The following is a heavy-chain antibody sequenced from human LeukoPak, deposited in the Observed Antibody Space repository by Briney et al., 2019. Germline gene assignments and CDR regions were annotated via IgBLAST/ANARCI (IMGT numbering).Heavy chain of an antibody. V-gene: IGHV3-11*01. Sequence: GGSLRLSCAASGFTFSDYYMNWIRQAPGKGLEWLSYISASSGTRYYADSVKGRFTISRDNAENSLYLQMNSLRAEDTAVYYCARGLAANDWFDPWGQGTLVTVSS. D-gene: IGHD2-15*01. CDR1: GFTFSDYY. CDR2: ISASSGTR. CDR3: ARGLAANDWFDP. J-gene: IGHJ5*02.